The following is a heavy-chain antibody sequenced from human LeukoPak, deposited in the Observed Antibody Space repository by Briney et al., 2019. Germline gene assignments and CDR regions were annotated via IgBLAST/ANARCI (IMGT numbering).Heavy chain of an antibody. CDR1: GFTFSSYS. J-gene: IGHJ6*03. CDR2: INSDGSTT. Sequence: GGSLRLSCAASGFTFSSYSMNWVRQAPGRGLVWVSRINSDGSTTTYADSVKGRFTISRDNAMNTLYLQMNSLRAEDTAVYYCARDRRLWNMDVWGTGTTVTISS. V-gene: IGHV3-74*01. D-gene: IGHD4/OR15-4a*01. CDR3: ARDRRLWNMDV.